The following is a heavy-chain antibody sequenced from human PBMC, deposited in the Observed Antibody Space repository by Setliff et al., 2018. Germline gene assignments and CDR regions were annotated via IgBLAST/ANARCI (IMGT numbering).Heavy chain of an antibody. CDR3: ARRETYYNFWSGYYAY. D-gene: IGHD3-3*01. Sequence: SETLSLTCTVSGGSISSSSYYWGWIRQPPGKGLEWIGSIYYSGSTYYNPSLKSRVTISVDTSKNQFSLKLSSVTTADTAVYYCARRETYYNFWSGYYAYWGQGTLVTVSS. J-gene: IGHJ4*02. V-gene: IGHV4-39*07. CDR2: IYYSGST. CDR1: GGSISSSSYY.